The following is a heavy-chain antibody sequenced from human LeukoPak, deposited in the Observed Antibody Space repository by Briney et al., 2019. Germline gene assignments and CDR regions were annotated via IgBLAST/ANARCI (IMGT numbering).Heavy chain of an antibody. J-gene: IGHJ4*02. CDR3: ASFHYYGSGAYYLSY. CDR1: GFTLSSYA. CDR2: IGDSGATT. V-gene: IGHV3-23*01. D-gene: IGHD3-10*01. Sequence: GESLRLSCAASGFTLSSYAMTWVRQAPGKGLEWVSDIGDSGATTYYADSVKGRFTISRDNSKNTLYLQMSSLRVEDTAVYFCASFHYYGSGAYYLSYWGQGTLVTVSS.